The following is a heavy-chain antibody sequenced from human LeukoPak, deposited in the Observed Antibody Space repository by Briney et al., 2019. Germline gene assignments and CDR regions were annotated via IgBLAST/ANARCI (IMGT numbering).Heavy chain of an antibody. Sequence: GGSLRLSCAASGFTFSSYSMNWVRQAPGKGLEWVSSISSSSSYIYYADSVKGRFTISRDNAKNSLYLQMNSLRAEDTAVYYCARGRHYYDSSGYPYYFDYWGQGTLVTVSS. D-gene: IGHD3-22*01. J-gene: IGHJ4*02. V-gene: IGHV3-21*01. CDR3: ARGRHYYDSSGYPYYFDY. CDR1: GFTFSSYS. CDR2: ISSSSSYI.